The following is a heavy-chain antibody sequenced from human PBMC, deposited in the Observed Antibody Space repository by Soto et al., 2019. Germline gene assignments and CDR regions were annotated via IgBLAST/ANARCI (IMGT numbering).Heavy chain of an antibody. J-gene: IGHJ5*02. D-gene: IGHD3-10*01. Sequence: EVQLLESGGGLVQPGGSLRLSCAASGFTFSSYAMSWVRQAPGKGLEWVSAISGSGGSTYYADSVKGRFTISRDNSKNTLYLQMNSLRAEDTAVYYGAKDGNVLLWFGELPAWFDPWGQGTLVTVSS. CDR2: ISGSGGST. CDR3: AKDGNVLLWFGELPAWFDP. V-gene: IGHV3-23*01. CDR1: GFTFSSYA.